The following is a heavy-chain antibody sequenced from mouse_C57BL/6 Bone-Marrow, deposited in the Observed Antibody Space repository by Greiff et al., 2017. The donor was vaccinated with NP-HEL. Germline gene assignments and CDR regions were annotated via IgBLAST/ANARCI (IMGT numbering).Heavy chain of an antibody. CDR1: GYTFTDYY. Sequence: QVQLKQSGAELVRPGASVKLSCKASGYTFTDYYINWVKQRPGQGLEWIARIYPGSGNTYYNEKFKGKATLTAEKSSSTAYMQLSSLTSEDSAVYFCARSMITTRGFAYWGQGTLVTVSA. J-gene: IGHJ3*01. V-gene: IGHV1-76*01. CDR2: IYPGSGNT. CDR3: ARSMITTRGFAY. D-gene: IGHD2-4*01.